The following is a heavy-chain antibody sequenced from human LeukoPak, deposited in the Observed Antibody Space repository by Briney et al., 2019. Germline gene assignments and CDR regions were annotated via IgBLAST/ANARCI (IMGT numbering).Heavy chain of an antibody. D-gene: IGHD2-8*01. Sequence: SETLSLTCSVSGDSISNFYWNWIRQSPGKGLEWIGTIHYSGSSIYNPSLKSRATISIDTSRKQFFLKLSSVTAADTAVYYCALAPNSNWFDFWGQGTLVTVSS. CDR3: ALAPNSNWFDF. J-gene: IGHJ5*01. CDR1: GDSISNFY. CDR2: IHYSGSS. V-gene: IGHV4-59*08.